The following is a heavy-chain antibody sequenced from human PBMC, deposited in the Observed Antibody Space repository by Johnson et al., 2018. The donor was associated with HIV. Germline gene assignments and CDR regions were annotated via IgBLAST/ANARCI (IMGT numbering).Heavy chain of an antibody. CDR1: GFTVSSNY. CDR2: IYSGGST. J-gene: IGHJ3*02. V-gene: IGHV3-66*02. D-gene: IGHD2-2*01. CDR3: ARIGAGQLHRAFDI. Sequence: VQLVESGGGLVQPGGSLRLSCAASGFTVSSNYMSWVRQAPGKGLEWVSIIYSGGSTYYTDSVKGRFTISRDNSKNTLYLQMNSLRAEDTAVYDCARIGAGQLHRAFDIWGQGTMVTVSS.